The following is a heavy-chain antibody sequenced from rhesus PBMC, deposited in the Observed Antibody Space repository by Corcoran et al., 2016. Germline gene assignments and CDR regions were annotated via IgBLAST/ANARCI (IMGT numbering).Heavy chain of an antibody. CDR2: INGNSGRT. V-gene: IGHV4-80*01. J-gene: IGHJ4*01. CDR3: ARGDTATGTDY. D-gene: IGHD5-12*01. Sequence: QVQLQESGPGLVKPSETLSLTCTVSGAAISSNWWSWIRQPTGKGLEWIGEINGNSGRTNYNPSLKSRVTISKDASKNQFSLKLSSVTAADTAVYYCARGDTATGTDYWGQGVLVTVSS. CDR1: GAAISSNW.